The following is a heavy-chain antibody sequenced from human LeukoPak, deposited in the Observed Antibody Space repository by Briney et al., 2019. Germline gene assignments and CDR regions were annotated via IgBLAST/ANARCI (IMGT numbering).Heavy chain of an antibody. CDR1: GFSFSNAW. CDR3: TTCTGGSCYSDY. J-gene: IGHJ4*02. Sequence: GGSLRLSCAASGFSFSNAWMSWVRQAPGKGLEWVGRIKSKTPGGTTDFAAPVKGRFTISRDDSKNTLYLQMNSLKAEDTAVYYCTTCTGGSCYSDYWGQGTLVTVSS. CDR2: IKSKTPGGTT. D-gene: IGHD2-15*01. V-gene: IGHV3-15*01.